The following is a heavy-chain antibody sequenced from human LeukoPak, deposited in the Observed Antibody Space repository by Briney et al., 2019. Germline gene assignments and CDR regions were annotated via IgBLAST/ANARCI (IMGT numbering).Heavy chain of an antibody. J-gene: IGHJ4*02. CDR2: SGSAT. CDR3: TRDSSYGDYSTAFDY. Sequence: AGGSLRLSCAASGFILSNYAMTWVRQAPGKGLEWVSSSGSATDYSDSVKGRFTISRDNSKNTLYLQMNSLRADDTAVYYCTRDSSYGDYSTAFDYWGQGALVTVSS. D-gene: IGHD4-17*01. V-gene: IGHV3-23*01. CDR1: GFILSNYA.